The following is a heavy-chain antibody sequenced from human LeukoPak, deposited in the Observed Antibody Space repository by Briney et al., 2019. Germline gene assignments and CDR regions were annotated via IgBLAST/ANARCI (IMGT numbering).Heavy chain of an antibody. V-gene: IGHV3-23*01. CDR3: AKVCHCGKIVPVTAAMLFDK. CDR1: ALTFRTYA. J-gene: IGHJ4*02. CDR2: ISGDAGST. Sequence: PGGSLRLSCAASALTFRTYAMSWLRQAPGKERECVSVISGDAGSTYHADSVKGRITISRANSKNTLYLKMNSLRDEDTAVYYCAKVCHCGKIVPVTAAMLFDKWGQGTLVTVSS. D-gene: IGHD2-2*01.